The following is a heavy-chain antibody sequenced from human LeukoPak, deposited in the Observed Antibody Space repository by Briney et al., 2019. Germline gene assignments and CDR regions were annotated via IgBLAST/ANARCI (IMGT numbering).Heavy chain of an antibody. D-gene: IGHD3-10*01. J-gene: IGHJ6*02. CDR3: AKEVWFGESYYYYGMDV. V-gene: IGHV3-43*02. Sequence: GGSLRLSCAASGFTFDDYAMHWVRQAPGKGLEWVSLISGDGGSTYYADSVKGRFTISRDNGKNSLYLQMNSLRTEDTALYYCAKEVWFGESYYYYGMDVWGQGTTVTVSS. CDR2: ISGDGGST. CDR1: GFTFDDYA.